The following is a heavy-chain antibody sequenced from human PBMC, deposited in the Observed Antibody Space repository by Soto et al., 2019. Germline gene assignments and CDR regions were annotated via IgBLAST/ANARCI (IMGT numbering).Heavy chain of an antibody. D-gene: IGHD2-8*01. Sequence: SLTCTVSGDSVTNYFWSWMRQPPGKGLEWIGHMYHGGRTNYSPSLKSRVTMSLDSSKNQFSLNLSSVTAAATAVYFCARDPGYCTNGVCPIFDFWGQGVLVTVSS. CDR2: MYHGGRT. CDR3: ARDPGYCTNGVCPIFDF. J-gene: IGHJ4*02. CDR1: GDSVTNYF. V-gene: IGHV4-59*02.